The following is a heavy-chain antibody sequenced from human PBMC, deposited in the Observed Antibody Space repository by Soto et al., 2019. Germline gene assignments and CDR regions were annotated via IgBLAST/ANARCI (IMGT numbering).Heavy chain of an antibody. CDR3: ARDGDTGGDL. Sequence: QVQLQESGPGLVKPSETLSLTCTVSGASFTCCSWSWIRQPPGKGLEWIGRFYSTESSIYNPNLTSRVTISGDTSKNERSLKVASVPAAETAVYYCARDGDTGGDLWGQGTRVNASS. CDR2: FYSTESS. J-gene: IGHJ5*02. V-gene: IGHV4-4*07. D-gene: IGHD3-3*01. CDR1: GASFTCCS.